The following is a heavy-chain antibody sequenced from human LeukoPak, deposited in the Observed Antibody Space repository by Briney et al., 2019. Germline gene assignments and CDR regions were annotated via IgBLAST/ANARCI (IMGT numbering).Heavy chain of an antibody. CDR1: GGSISSYY. CDR2: IYYSGST. J-gene: IGHJ5*02. Sequence: PSETLSLTCTVAGGSISSYYWSWIRQPPGKGLEWIGYIYYSGSTNYTPSLKSRVTISVDTSKNQFSLKLSSVTAADTAVYYCARHGYSSGSLAWFDPWGQGTLVTVSS. V-gene: IGHV4-59*01. CDR3: ARHGYSSGSLAWFDP. D-gene: IGHD6-19*01.